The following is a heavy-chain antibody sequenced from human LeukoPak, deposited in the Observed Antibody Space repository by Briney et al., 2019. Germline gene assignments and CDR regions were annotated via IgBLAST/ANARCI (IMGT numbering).Heavy chain of an antibody. CDR1: GFTFGDYA. CDR3: AKDSTARSGDAFDI. D-gene: IGHD2-8*02. Sequence: GRSLRLSCAASGFTFGDYAMHWVRQAPGKGLEWVSGISWNSGSIGYADSVKGRFTISRDNAKNSLYLQMNSLRAEDMALYYCAKDSTARSGDAFDIWGQGTMVTVSS. CDR2: ISWNSGSI. V-gene: IGHV3-9*03. J-gene: IGHJ3*02.